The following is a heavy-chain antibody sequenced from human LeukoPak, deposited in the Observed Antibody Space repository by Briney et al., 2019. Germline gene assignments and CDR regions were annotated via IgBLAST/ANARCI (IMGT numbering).Heavy chain of an antibody. D-gene: IGHD3-22*01. CDR2: INWNGGST. CDR3: ARTDPYYDSSGYDSYYYYGMDV. V-gene: IGHV3-20*01. CDR1: GFTFDDYG. Sequence: GRSLRLSCAASGFTFDDYGMSWVRQAPGKGLEWVSGINWNGGSTGYADSVKGRFTISRDNAKNSLYLQMNSLRAEDTALYHCARTDPYYDSSGYDSYYYYGMDVWGQGTTVTVSS. J-gene: IGHJ6*02.